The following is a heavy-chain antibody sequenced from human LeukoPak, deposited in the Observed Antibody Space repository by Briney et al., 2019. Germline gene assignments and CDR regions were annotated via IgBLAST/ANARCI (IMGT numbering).Heavy chain of an antibody. Sequence: SETLSLTCTVSGASINSYYWSWIRQPPGKGLEWIGYIYSSGSTNYNPSLKSRVTISVDTSKNQFSLKLSSVTAADTAVYYCASDRIEVDAFDIWGQGTMVTVSS. J-gene: IGHJ3*02. D-gene: IGHD2-15*01. CDR1: GASINSYY. V-gene: IGHV4-59*08. CDR2: IYSSGST. CDR3: ASDRIEVDAFDI.